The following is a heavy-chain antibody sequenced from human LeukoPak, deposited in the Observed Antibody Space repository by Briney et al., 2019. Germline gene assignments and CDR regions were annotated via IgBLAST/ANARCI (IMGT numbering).Heavy chain of an antibody. J-gene: IGHJ4*02. Sequence: SETLSLTCTVSGGSMSNYYWSWVRQTPGKGLEWIGYISYSGSTNHNPPLKSRVTISVDTSKNRFSLKLSSVTAADTAVYYCARRGRAAGKYGGYEYWYFDYWGQGTLVTVPS. V-gene: IGHV4-59*08. CDR2: ISYSGST. CDR1: GGSMSNYY. D-gene: IGHD5-12*01. CDR3: ARRGRAAGKYGGYEYWYFDY.